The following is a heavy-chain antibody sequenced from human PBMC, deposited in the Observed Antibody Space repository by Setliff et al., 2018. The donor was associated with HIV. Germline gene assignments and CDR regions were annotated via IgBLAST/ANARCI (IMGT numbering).Heavy chain of an antibody. CDR2: VNHSRRS. J-gene: IGHJ1*01. CDR1: GGSFSGYY. CDR3: VRHAYCGGDCDYPRYFHR. V-gene: IGHV4-34*01. Sequence: SETLSLTCAVYGGSFSGYYWSWLRQPPGKGLEWIGEVNHSRRSNYNPSLKSRVAISVDMSKNQFSLRLNSVTAADTAIYYCVRHAYCGGDCDYPRYFHRWGQGTLVTVSS. D-gene: IGHD2-21*01.